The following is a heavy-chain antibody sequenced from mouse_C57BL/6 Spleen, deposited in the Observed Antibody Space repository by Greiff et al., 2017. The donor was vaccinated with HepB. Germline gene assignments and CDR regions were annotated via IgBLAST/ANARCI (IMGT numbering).Heavy chain of an antibody. J-gene: IGHJ4*01. CDR3: ARTLLIVLTGYAMDY. CDR2: IYPGDGDT. CDR1: GYAFSSYW. Sequence: VQLVESGAELVKPGASVKISCKASGYAFSSYWMNWVKQRPGKGLEWIGQIYPGDGDTNYNGKFKGKATLTADKSSSTAYMQLSSLTSEDSAVYFCARTLLIVLTGYAMDYWGQGTSVTVSS. V-gene: IGHV1-80*01. D-gene: IGHD2-10*01.